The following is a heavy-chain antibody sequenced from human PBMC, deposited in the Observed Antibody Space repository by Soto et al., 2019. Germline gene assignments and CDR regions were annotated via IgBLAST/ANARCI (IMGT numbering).Heavy chain of an antibody. J-gene: IGHJ4*02. CDR3: WRYYYDSSGYVQLWPTDY. Sequence: GASVKVSCKASGYTFASYGISWVRQAPGQGLEWMGGISPNNGTANHAQKLQGRVTMTTDESTSTAYMELSSLRSEDTAVYYCWRYYYDSSGYVQLWPTDYWGQGTLVTVSS. D-gene: IGHD3-22*01. V-gene: IGHV1-18*01. CDR1: GYTFASYG. CDR2: ISPNNGTA.